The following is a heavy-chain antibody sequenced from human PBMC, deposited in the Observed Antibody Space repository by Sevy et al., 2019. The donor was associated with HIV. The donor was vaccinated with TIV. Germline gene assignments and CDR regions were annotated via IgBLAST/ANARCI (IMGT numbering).Heavy chain of an antibody. J-gene: IGHJ4*02. CDR1: GSTLSQMG. CDR2: FDPEDAET. Sequence: ASVKVSCKVSGSTLSQMGMHWVRQAPGKGLEWMATFDPEDAETIYTQKLQGRVTMTEDTSRDTAYMELSNLRSEDTAVYYCATTKDYYESSGEPFDYWGQGTLVTVSS. V-gene: IGHV1-24*01. D-gene: IGHD3-22*01. CDR3: ATTKDYYESSGEPFDY.